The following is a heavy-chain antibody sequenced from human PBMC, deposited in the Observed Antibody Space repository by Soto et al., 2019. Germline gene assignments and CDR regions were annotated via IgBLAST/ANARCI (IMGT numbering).Heavy chain of an antibody. V-gene: IGHV1-69*01. Sequence: QVQLVQYGAEVKKPGSSVKVTCKASGAIFSSNAISWVRQAPGQGLEWMGGILPIVGRTNYAQKFQGRVTSTADESTRTAYMELSSLKSEDTAVYYCATGGRGYSYAPRFYFEYWGQGTLVTVSS. CDR3: ATGGRGYSYAPRFYFEY. J-gene: IGHJ4*02. D-gene: IGHD5-18*01. CDR2: ILPIVGRT. CDR1: GAIFSSNA.